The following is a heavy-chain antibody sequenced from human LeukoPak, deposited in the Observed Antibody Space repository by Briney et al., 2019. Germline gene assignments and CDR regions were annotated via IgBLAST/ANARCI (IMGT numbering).Heavy chain of an antibody. CDR3: ARVGIRTYCGGDCYSDGMDV. Sequence: SETLSLTCTVSGGSISSSSYYWGWIRQPPGKGLEWIGSIYYSGSTYYNPSLKSRVTISVDTSKNQFSLKLSSVTAADTAVYYCARVGIRTYCGGDCYSDGMDVWGQGTTVTVSS. CDR1: GGSISSSSYY. V-gene: IGHV4-39*07. D-gene: IGHD2-21*02. J-gene: IGHJ6*02. CDR2: IYYSGST.